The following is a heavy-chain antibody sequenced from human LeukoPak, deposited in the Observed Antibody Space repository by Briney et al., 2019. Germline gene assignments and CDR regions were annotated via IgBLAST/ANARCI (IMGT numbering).Heavy chain of an antibody. J-gene: IGHJ4*02. CDR1: GYTFTGYW. V-gene: IGHV5-51*01. CDR3: ARHAVYGDYAASRTFYFDY. CDR2: IYPGDSET. Sequence: GESLKISCKGSGYTFTGYWIGWVRQMPGKGLEWMAFIYPGDSETRYSPSFQGQVTISVDKSINTAYLQWSSLKASDIAIYYCARHAVYGDYAASRTFYFDYWGQGTLVTVSS. D-gene: IGHD4-17*01.